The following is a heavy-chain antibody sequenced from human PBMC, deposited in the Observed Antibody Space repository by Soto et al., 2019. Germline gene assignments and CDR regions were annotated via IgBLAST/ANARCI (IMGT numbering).Heavy chain of an antibody. CDR2: IIPFFGPA. CDR3: ATGGEYYYDRSGDSAWF. V-gene: IGHV1-69*01. Sequence: QVQLVQSGAEVKKPGSSVKVSCKASGGIFNNYAISWVRQAPGQGLEGMGGIIPFFGPADYARKVQGRVTIPAAEPTSTAYMELSSLRSEDTAVYYWATGGEYYYDRSGDSAWFWGQGTLVTVSS. CDR1: GGIFNNYA. D-gene: IGHD3-22*01. J-gene: IGHJ4*01.